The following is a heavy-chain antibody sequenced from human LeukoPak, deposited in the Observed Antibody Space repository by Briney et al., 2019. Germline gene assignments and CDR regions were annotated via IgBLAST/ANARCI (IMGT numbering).Heavy chain of an antibody. V-gene: IGHV3-23*01. CDR2: IGGSGGFIT. CDR3: ARDLGWLHYAD. J-gene: IGHJ4*02. D-gene: IGHD5-12*01. CDR1: GFTFSSHG. Sequence: GGSLRLSCAASGFTFSSHGMNWVRQAPGKGLEWVSGIGGSGGFITYYADSVKGRFTVSRDNSKNTLCLQMNSLRADDTAIYYCARDLGWLHYADWGQGTLVTVSS.